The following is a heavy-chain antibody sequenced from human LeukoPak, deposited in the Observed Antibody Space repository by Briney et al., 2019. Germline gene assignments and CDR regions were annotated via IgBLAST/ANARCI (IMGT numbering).Heavy chain of an antibody. J-gene: IGHJ4*02. D-gene: IGHD2-2*01. CDR3: GRDRVVPAATFY. CDR1: GFTFSSYW. V-gene: IGHV3-7*01. CDR2: INQPGNEK. Sequence: GGSLRLSCAASGFTFSSYWMSWIRQAPGRGLEWVANINQPGNEKNYVDSVNGRFTISRNNVDDSLYLEMNSLRVEDTAVYYCGRDRVVPAATFYWGQGVLVTVSS.